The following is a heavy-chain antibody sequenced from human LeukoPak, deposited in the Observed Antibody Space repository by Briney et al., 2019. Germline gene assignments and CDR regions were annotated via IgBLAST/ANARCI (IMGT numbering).Heavy chain of an antibody. D-gene: IGHD3-22*01. CDR3: ARDVDYYDSSGYYYDFDY. V-gene: IGHV1-2*02. J-gene: IGHJ4*02. Sequence: ASVKVSCKASGYTFTGYYIHWVRQAPGQGLEWMGWINPNSGGTKYAQKFQGRVTMTRDKSISTAYMELSRLRSDDTAVYYCARDVDYYDSSGYYYDFDYWGQGTLVTVSS. CDR1: GYTFTGYY. CDR2: INPNSGGT.